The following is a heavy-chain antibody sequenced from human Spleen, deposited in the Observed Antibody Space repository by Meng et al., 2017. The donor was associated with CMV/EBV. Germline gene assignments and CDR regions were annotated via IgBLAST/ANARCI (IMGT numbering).Heavy chain of an antibody. D-gene: IGHD1-7*01. CDR1: GGSVSGGGHY. CDR3: ARAYNWNYDYFDY. V-gene: IGHV4-31*03. Sequence: SETLSLTCTVSGGSVSGGGHYWSWIRQHPGKGLEWIGYIYDSGSTDYNPSLKSRVIISLDTSKNQFFLKLSSVTAADTAVYFCARAYNWNYDYFDYWGQGTVVTVSS. CDR2: IYDSGST. J-gene: IGHJ4*02.